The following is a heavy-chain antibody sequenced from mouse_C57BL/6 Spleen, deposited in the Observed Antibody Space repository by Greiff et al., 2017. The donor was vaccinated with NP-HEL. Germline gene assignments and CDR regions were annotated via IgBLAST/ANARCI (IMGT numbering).Heavy chain of an antibody. V-gene: IGHV1-7*01. J-gene: IGHJ2*01. CDR2: INPSSGYT. CDR3: ARGLVDY. CDR1: GYTFTSYW. D-gene: IGHD2-4*01. Sequence: QVQLQQSGAELVKPGASVKLSCKASGYTFTSYWMHWVKQRPGQGLEWIGYINPSSGYTKYNQKFKDKATLTADTSSSTAYMQLSSLTYEDSAVYYCARGLVDYWGQGTTLTVSS.